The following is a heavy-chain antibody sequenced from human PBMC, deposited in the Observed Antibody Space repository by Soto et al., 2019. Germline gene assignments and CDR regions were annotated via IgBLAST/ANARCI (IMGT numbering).Heavy chain of an antibody. CDR2: ISGSGGST. D-gene: IGHD4-17*01. V-gene: IGHV3-23*01. Sequence: PGGSLRLSCAASGFNFSSYAMSWVRQAPGKGLEWVSAISGSGGSTYYADSVKGRFTISRDNSKNTLYLQMNSLRAEDTAVHYCAKDLGWDLPTTVTVKPFDYWGQGTLVTVSS. CDR1: GFNFSSYA. J-gene: IGHJ4*02. CDR3: AKDLGWDLPTTVTVKPFDY.